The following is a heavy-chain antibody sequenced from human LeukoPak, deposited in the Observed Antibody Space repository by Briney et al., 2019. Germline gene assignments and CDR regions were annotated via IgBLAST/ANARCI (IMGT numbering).Heavy chain of an antibody. J-gene: IGHJ4*02. V-gene: IGHV4-59*08. Sequence: SETLSLTCTVSGGSISSYYWSWIRQPPGKGLEWIGYIYYSGSTNYNPSLKSRVTISVDTSKNQFSLKLSSVTAADTAVYYCARHPSGYDRYYFDYWAREPWSPSPQ. CDR3: ARHPSGYDRYYFDY. CDR2: IYYSGST. CDR1: GGSISSYY. D-gene: IGHD5-12*01.